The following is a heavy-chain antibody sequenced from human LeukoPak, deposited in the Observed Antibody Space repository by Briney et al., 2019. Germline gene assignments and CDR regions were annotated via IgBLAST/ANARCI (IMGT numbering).Heavy chain of an antibody. CDR2: IYHSGST. CDR1: GGSISSSNW. D-gene: IGHD3-9*01. Sequence: SETLSLTCGVSGGSISSSNWWSWVRQPPEKGLEWLGSIYHSGSTYYNPSLKSRVTISVDTPKNQFSLKLSSVTAADTAVYYCARLLRDFDWSYLGWFDPWGQGTLVTVSS. CDR3: ARLLRDFDWSYLGWFDP. J-gene: IGHJ5*02. V-gene: IGHV4-4*02.